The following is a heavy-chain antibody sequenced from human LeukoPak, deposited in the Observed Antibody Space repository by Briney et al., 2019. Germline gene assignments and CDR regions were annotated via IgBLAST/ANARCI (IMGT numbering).Heavy chain of an antibody. D-gene: IGHD1-26*01. CDR1: VGSISSGYYY. CDR2: IYYSGST. J-gene: IGHJ4*02. Sequence: SETLSLTCTVSVGSISSGYYYWRWIRQPPGKGLEWIGYIYYSGSTYYNPSLKSRVTISVDTSRNQFSLKMRSVTAADTAVYYCVRDRELNYWGQGTLVTVSS. V-gene: IGHV4-30-4*02. CDR3: VRDRELNY.